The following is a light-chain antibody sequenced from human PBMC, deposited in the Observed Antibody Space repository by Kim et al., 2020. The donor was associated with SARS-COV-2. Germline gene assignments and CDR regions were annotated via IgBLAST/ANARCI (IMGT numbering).Light chain of an antibody. CDR1: GGSIDDNY. V-gene: IGLV6-57*03. CDR2: EDD. CDR3: QSYNRSNVV. J-gene: IGLJ2*01. Sequence: GKTLTHSCTRSGGSIDDNYGQCYPQRPGGVPTAVIYEDDQRPSGVSDRFSCSIDNSSNSASLTISGLKTEDEADYYCQSYNRSNVVFGGGTQLTVL.